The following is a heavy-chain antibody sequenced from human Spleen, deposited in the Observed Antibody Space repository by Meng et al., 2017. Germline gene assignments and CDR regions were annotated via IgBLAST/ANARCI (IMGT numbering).Heavy chain of an antibody. CDR1: SGSITSGDYS. CDR3: ARDLQGYIYAFGY. J-gene: IGHJ4*02. Sequence: QVQLQESGPGLVEPSQTLSLTRTVSSGSITSGDYSWSWICQPPGKGLEWIGYIYYTGRTYYNPSLESRVTISVDTSKNQFSLKLSSVTAADTAMYYCARDLQGYIYAFGYWGQGTLVTVSS. V-gene: IGHV4-30-4*01. D-gene: IGHD5-18*01. CDR2: IYYTGRT.